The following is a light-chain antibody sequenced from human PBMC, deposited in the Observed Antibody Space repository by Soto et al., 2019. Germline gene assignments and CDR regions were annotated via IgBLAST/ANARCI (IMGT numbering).Light chain of an antibody. CDR2: AAR. CDR1: QSISSS. CDR3: HQNNSHP. J-gene: IGKJ4*01. Sequence: DTQMTQSPSPLSASVGDRVTITCRASQSISSSLAWYQQKPGQDLQILSEAARKLEGGDPLSVSGSGSGTALTLTSRRVQAEAFATYHRHQNNSHPFGGGTKVDI. V-gene: IGKV1-5*01.